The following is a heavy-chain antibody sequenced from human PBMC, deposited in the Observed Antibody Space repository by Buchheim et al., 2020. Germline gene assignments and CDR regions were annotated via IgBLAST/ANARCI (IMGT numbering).Heavy chain of an antibody. CDR3: ARDPPSSIAALNRGMDV. CDR2: INSDGSST. J-gene: IGHJ6*02. CDR1: GFTFSSYW. Sequence: EGQLVESGGGLVQPGGSLRLSCAASGFTFSSYWMHWVRQAPGKGLVWVSRINSDGSSTSYADSVKGRFTISRDTAKNTLYLQMNSLRAEDMAVYYCARDPPSSIAALNRGMDVWGQGTT. V-gene: IGHV3-74*01. D-gene: IGHD6-6*01.